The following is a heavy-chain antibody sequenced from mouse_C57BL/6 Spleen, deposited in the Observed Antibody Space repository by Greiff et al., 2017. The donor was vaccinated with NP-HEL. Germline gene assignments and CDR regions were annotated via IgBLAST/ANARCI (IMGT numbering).Heavy chain of an antibody. V-gene: IGHV1-64*01. CDR3: ARNYGSSYVAMDY. Sequence: QVQLQQSGAELVKPGASVKLSCKASGYTFTSYWMHWVKQRPGQGLEWIGMIHPNSGSTNYNEKFKSKATLTVDKSSSTAYMQLSSLTSEDSAVYYCARNYGSSYVAMDYWGQGPSVTVSS. CDR1: GYTFTSYW. D-gene: IGHD1-1*01. J-gene: IGHJ4*01. CDR2: IHPNSGST.